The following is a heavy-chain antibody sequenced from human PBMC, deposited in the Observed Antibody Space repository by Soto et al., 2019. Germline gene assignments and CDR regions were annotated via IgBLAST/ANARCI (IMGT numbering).Heavy chain of an antibody. CDR2: ISAYNGNT. V-gene: IGHV1-18*01. D-gene: IGHD3-10*01. Sequence: ASVKVSCKASGYTFTSYGISWVRQAPGQGLEWMGWISAYNGNTNYAQKLQGRVTMTTDTSTSTAYMELRSLRSDDTAVYYCAREQDQSVRGWHYGFEIWGEGATVTVAS. CDR1: GYTFTSYG. J-gene: IGHJ6*02. CDR3: AREQDQSVRGWHYGFEI.